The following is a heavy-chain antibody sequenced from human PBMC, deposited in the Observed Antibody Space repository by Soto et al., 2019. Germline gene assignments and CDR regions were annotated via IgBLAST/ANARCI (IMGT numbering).Heavy chain of an antibody. V-gene: IGHV1-18*01. CDR3: ARGYYGSGSYYIIPPYYYMDV. J-gene: IGHJ6*03. CDR1: GYTFTSYG. D-gene: IGHD3-10*01. CDR2: MSANNGNT. Sequence: ASVKVSCKASGYTFTSYGISWVRQAPGQGLEWMGWMSANNGNTDYAQKLQGRVTMTRNTSTSTAYMELSSLRSEDTAVYYCARGYYGSGSYYIIPPYYYMDVWGKGTTVTVSS.